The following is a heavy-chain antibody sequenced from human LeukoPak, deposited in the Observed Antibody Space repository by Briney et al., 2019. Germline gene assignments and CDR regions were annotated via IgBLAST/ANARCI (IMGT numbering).Heavy chain of an antibody. Sequence: SQTLSLTCAISGDSVSSNSAAWNWIRQSPSRGLEWLGRTYYRSKWYNDYAVSVKSRITINPDTSKNQFSLQLNSVTPEDTAVYYCARDKLPPENYGSGDYHQYNWFDPWGQGTLVTVSS. J-gene: IGHJ5*02. CDR1: GDSVSSNSAA. CDR3: ARDKLPPENYGSGDYHQYNWFDP. V-gene: IGHV6-1*01. D-gene: IGHD3-10*01. CDR2: TYYRSKWYN.